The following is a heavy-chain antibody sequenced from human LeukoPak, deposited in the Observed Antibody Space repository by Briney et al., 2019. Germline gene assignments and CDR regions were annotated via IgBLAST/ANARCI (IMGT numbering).Heavy chain of an antibody. V-gene: IGHV5-51*01. D-gene: IGHD3-10*01. CDR3: ARQYYYGSAPPLGYYYGMDV. Sequence: GESLKISCKGSGYSLTSYWIGWVRQMPGKGLEWMGIIYPGDSDTRYSPSFQGQVTISADKSISTAYLQWSSLKASDTAMYYCARQYYYGSAPPLGYYYGMDVWGQGTTVTVSS. CDR2: IYPGDSDT. CDR1: GYSLTSYW. J-gene: IGHJ6*02.